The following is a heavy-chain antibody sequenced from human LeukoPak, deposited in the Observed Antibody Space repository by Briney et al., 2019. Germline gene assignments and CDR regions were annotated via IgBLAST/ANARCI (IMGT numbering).Heavy chain of an antibody. V-gene: IGHV3-9*01. D-gene: IGHD5-18*01. CDR2: ISWNSGSI. CDR1: GFTFDDYA. CDR3: AKEEDTYYYGMDV. J-gene: IGHJ6*02. Sequence: GRSLRLSCAASGFTFDDYAMHWVRHAPGKGLGWVSGISWNSGSIGYADSVKGRFTISRDNAENSLYLQMNSLRAEDTALYYCAKEEDTYYYGMDVWGQGTTVTVSS.